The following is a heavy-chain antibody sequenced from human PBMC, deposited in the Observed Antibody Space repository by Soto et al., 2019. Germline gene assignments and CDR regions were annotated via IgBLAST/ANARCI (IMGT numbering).Heavy chain of an antibody. V-gene: IGHV4-59*08. D-gene: IGHD2-21*01. Sequence: SETLSLTCTVSGGSISSYYWSWIRQPPGKGLEWIGYIYYSGSTNYNPSLKSRVTISVDTSKNQFSLKLSSVTAADTAVYYCARLQADSWFDPWGQGTLVTVSS. CDR2: IYYSGST. J-gene: IGHJ5*02. CDR1: GGSISSYY. CDR3: ARLQADSWFDP.